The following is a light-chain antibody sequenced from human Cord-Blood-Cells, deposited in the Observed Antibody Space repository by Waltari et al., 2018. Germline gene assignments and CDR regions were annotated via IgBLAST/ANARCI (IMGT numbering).Light chain of an antibody. CDR2: DVS. Sequence: QSALTQPASVSGSPGQSITISCTGTSSDVGGYNYVSLYQQHPGKAPQLMIYDVSKRPSGVSNRFSASKSGNTASLTISGLQAEDEANYYCSSYTSSSTWVFGGGTKLTVL. J-gene: IGLJ3*02. V-gene: IGLV2-14*01. CDR3: SSYTSSSTWV. CDR1: SSDVGGYNY.